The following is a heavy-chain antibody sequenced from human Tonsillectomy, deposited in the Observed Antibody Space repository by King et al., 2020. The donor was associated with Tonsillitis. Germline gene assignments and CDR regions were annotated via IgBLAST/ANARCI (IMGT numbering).Heavy chain of an antibody. V-gene: IGHV1-2*02. Sequence: VQLVESGAEVKKTGASVKVSCKASGYTFTGYYMHWVRQAPGQGLEWMGWINPNSGGTNYAQKFQGRVTMTRDTSISTAYMELSRLRSDDTAVYYCARDFIYSSSWFGDNWFDPWGQGTLVTVSS. CDR2: INPNSGGT. D-gene: IGHD6-13*01. J-gene: IGHJ5*02. CDR3: ARDFIYSSSWFGDNWFDP. CDR1: GYTFTGYY.